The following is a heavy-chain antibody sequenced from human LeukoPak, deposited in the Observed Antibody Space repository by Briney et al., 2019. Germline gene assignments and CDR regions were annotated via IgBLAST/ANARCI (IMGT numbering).Heavy chain of an antibody. CDR1: GVSISSSS. CDR3: ARLRFWSGYPFFDS. D-gene: IGHD3-3*01. CDR2: FYYSGNT. J-gene: IGHJ4*02. Sequence: SETLSLTCTVSGVSISSSSRSWIRQPPGKGLEWIVYFYYSGNTNYNPSLKSRVTMSVDTSNNQFSLNLRSVTAADTAVFYCARLRFWSGYPFFDSWGQGTLVTVSP. V-gene: IGHV4-59*01.